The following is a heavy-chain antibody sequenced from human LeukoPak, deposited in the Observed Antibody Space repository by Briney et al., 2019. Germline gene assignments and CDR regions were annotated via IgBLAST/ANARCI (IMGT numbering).Heavy chain of an antibody. V-gene: IGHV3-23*01. J-gene: IGHJ4*02. D-gene: IGHD3-10*01. CDR2: ISGSGGST. Sequence: PGGSLRLSCAASGFTFSSYAMSWVRQAPGKGLEWVSAISGSGGSTYYADSVKGRFTISRDNSKNTLYLQMNSLRAEDTAVYYCARVRWGAAYYGSGSYRPLGYFDYWGQGTLVTVSS. CDR3: ARVRWGAAYYGSGSYRPLGYFDY. CDR1: GFTFSSYA.